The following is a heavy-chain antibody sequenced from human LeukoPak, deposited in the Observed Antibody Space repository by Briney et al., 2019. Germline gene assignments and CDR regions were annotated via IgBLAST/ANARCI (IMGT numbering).Heavy chain of an antibody. J-gene: IGHJ4*02. Sequence: GASVKVSCKASGYTFTGYYMHWVRQAPGQGLEWMGWINPNSGGTNYAQKFQGRVTMTRDTSISTAYMELSRLRSDDTAVYYCARGDIVVVTAHFDYWGQGTLVTVSS. D-gene: IGHD2-21*02. CDR3: ARGDIVVVTAHFDY. CDR2: INPNSGGT. CDR1: GYTFTGYY. V-gene: IGHV1-2*02.